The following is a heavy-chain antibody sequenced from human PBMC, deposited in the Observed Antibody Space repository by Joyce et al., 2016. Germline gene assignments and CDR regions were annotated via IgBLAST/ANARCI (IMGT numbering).Heavy chain of an antibody. CDR2: IIAVCATT. J-gene: IGHJ4*02. CDR1: GATFSSYT. V-gene: IGHV1-69*01. D-gene: IGHD5-12*01. CDR3: ASENLQFSGLRQFDK. Sequence: VQLLQSGSEVKEFRSSVKVSCQASGATFSSYTFAWVRQAPGQGLGWMGVIIAVCATTNYPQKFQGRVTITADESTSTTYMELRGLRSEDTANYYCASENLQFSGLRQFDKWGQGTLVIVSS.